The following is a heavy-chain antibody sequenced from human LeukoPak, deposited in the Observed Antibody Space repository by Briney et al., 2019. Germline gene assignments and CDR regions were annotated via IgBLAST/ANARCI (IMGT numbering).Heavy chain of an antibody. D-gene: IGHD6-13*01. V-gene: IGHV3-7*01. CDR1: GFTFSSYW. Sequence: GGSLRLSCAASGFTFSSYWMSWVRQAPGKGLEWVANIKQDGSEEYYVDSVKGRFTISRDNAKNSLYLQMNSLRAEDTAVYYCARVARAGYSSSWYRYYYYMDVWGKGTTVTISS. J-gene: IGHJ6*03. CDR2: IKQDGSEE. CDR3: ARVARAGYSSSWYRYYYYMDV.